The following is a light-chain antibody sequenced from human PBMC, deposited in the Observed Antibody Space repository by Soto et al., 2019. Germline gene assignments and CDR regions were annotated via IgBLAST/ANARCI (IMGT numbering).Light chain of an antibody. CDR3: QQYNNWPIT. Sequence: EIVLTQSPGTLSLSPGERATLSCRASQSVSSSYLAWYQQKPGQAPRLLIYGASTRATGIPVRFSGSGSGTDFSLTISSLQSEDFAVYYCQQYNNWPITFGQGTRLEIK. CDR1: QSVSSSY. V-gene: IGKV3-15*01. CDR2: GAS. J-gene: IGKJ5*01.